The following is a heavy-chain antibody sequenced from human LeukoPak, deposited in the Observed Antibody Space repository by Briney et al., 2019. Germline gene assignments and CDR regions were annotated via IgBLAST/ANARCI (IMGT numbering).Heavy chain of an antibody. D-gene: IGHD6-19*01. CDR2: IGGSGGST. CDR1: GFTFSSYA. V-gene: IGHV3-23*01. J-gene: IGHJ5*02. Sequence: GGSLRLSCAASGFTFSSYAMSWVRQVPGKGLEWVSAIGGSGGSTYYADSVKGRFTISRDNSKNTLYLQMNSLRAEDTAVYYCAKASSLYSSGWYSRAWGQGTLVTVSS. CDR3: AKASSLYSSGWYSRA.